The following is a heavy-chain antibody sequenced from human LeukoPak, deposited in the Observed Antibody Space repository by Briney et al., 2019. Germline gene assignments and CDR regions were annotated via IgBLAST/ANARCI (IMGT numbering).Heavy chain of an antibody. CDR1: GYSSTSYW. CDR2: VVPSGSYT. V-gene: IGHV5-10-1*01. Sequence: PGESLKISCKGSGYSSTSYWISWVSQMPGKGREWMGRVVPSGSYTNYSPSFQGHVTISADKSISTAYLQWSSLKASDTAMYYCARLAATSYFTDYWSQGTLVTVSS. D-gene: IGHD3-9*01. J-gene: IGHJ4*02. CDR3: ARLAATSYFTDY.